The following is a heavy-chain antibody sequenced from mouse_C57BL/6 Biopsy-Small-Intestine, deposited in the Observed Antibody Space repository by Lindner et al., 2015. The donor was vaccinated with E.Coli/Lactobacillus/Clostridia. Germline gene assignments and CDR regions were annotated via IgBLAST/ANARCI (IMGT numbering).Heavy chain of an antibody. Sequence: VQLQESGAELARPGASVKLSCKASGYTFTSYGISWVKQRTGQGLEWIGEIYPRSGNTYYNEKLKGKATLTADKSSSTAYMELRSLTSEDSAVYFCAGLTVVVTPYYFDYWGQGTTLTVSS. CDR3: AGLTVVVTPYYFDY. CDR2: IYPRSGNT. CDR1: GYTFTSYG. D-gene: IGHD1-1*01. J-gene: IGHJ2*01. V-gene: IGHV1-81*01.